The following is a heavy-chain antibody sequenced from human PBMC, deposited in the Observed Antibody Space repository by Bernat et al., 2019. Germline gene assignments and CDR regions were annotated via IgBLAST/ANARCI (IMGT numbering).Heavy chain of an antibody. Sequence: QVQLVESGGGVVQPGRSLRLSCAASGFTFSSYGMHWVRQAPGKGLEWVAVIWYDGSNKYYADSVKSRFTISRDNSTNTLYLQMNSLMAEDTAVYYCARLREGLGYCSGGSCYYFDYWGQGTLVTVSS. CDR1: GFTFSSYG. V-gene: IGHV3-33*01. J-gene: IGHJ4*02. CDR2: IWYDGSNK. D-gene: IGHD2-15*01. CDR3: ARLREGLGYCSGGSCYYFDY.